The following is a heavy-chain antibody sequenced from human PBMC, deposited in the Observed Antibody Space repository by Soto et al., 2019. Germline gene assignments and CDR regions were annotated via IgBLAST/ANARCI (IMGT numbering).Heavy chain of an antibody. Sequence: ASETLSLTCAVSGGSISSGGYSWSWIRQPPGKGLEWIGYIYHSGSTYYNPSLKSRVTISVDRSKNQFSLKLSSVTAADTAVYYCARVGWSIEVRRFDHWGQGTLVTAPQ. CDR3: ARVGWSIEVRRFDH. CDR2: IYHSGST. J-gene: IGHJ4*02. CDR1: GGSISSGGYS. D-gene: IGHD6-6*01. V-gene: IGHV4-30-2*01.